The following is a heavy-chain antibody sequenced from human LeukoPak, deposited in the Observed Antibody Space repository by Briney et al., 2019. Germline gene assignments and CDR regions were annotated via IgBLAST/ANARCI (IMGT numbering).Heavy chain of an antibody. CDR2: ITSNGGST. Sequence: GGSLRLSCAASGFTFSNYGMHWVRQAAGKGLEYVSFITSNGGSTYYADSVKGRFTISRDNSKNTVYLQMGSLRPEDMAVYYCATYSASWFAWGQGTLVTVSS. V-gene: IGHV3-64*02. CDR1: GFTFSNYG. CDR3: ATYSASWFA. D-gene: IGHD6-13*01. J-gene: IGHJ5*02.